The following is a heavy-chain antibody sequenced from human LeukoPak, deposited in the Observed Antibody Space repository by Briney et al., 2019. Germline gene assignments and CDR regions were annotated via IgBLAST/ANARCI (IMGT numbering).Heavy chain of an antibody. CDR3: ARDYGIAAAGLDY. D-gene: IGHD6-13*01. Sequence: ASVKVSCKASGYTFTGYYMHWVRQAPGQGLEWMGWINPNSGGTNYAQKFQGWVTMTRDTSISTAYMELSRLRSDDTAVHYCARDYGIAAAGLDYWGQGTLVTVSS. V-gene: IGHV1-2*04. CDR2: INPNSGGT. J-gene: IGHJ4*02. CDR1: GYTFTGYY.